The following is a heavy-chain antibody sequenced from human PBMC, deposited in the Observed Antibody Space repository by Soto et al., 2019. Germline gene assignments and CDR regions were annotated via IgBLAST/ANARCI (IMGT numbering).Heavy chain of an antibody. CDR2: IWYDGSNK. J-gene: IGHJ4*02. V-gene: IGHV3-33*01. Sequence: QVQLVESGGGVVQPGRSLRLSCAASGFTFSSYGMHWVRQAPGKGLEWVAVIWYDGSNKYYADSVKGRFTISRDNSKHTLYLQMNSLRAEDTAVYYCARDGSGSYTFDYWGQGTLVTVSS. CDR1: GFTFSSYG. D-gene: IGHD3-10*01. CDR3: ARDGSGSYTFDY.